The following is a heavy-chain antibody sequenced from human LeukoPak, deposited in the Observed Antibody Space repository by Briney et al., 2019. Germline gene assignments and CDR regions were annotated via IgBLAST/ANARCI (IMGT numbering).Heavy chain of an antibody. CDR3: AKEEEMATIHYYYYGMDV. J-gene: IGHJ6*02. Sequence: GGSLRLSCAASGFTFSSYGMHWVRQAPGNGLEWVAVISYDGSNKYYADSVKGRFTISRDNSKNTLYLQMNSLRAEDTAVYYCAKEEEMATIHYYYYGMDVWGQGTTVTVSS. V-gene: IGHV3-30*18. D-gene: IGHD5-24*01. CDR1: GFTFSSYG. CDR2: ISYDGSNK.